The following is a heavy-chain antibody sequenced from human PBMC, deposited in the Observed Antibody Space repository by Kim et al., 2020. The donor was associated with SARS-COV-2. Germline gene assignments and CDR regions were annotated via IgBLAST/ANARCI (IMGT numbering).Heavy chain of an antibody. J-gene: IGHJ4*02. V-gene: IGHV3-15*01. CDR3: TTDISYSSGWYGRDY. Sequence: APVKGRFTISRDDSKNTLYLQMNSPKTEDTAVYYCTTDISYSSGWYGRDYWGQGTLVTVSS. D-gene: IGHD6-19*01.